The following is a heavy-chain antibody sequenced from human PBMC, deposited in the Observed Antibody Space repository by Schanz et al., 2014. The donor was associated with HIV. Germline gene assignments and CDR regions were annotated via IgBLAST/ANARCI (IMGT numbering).Heavy chain of an antibody. V-gene: IGHV3-7*03. CDR2: IKRDGSEK. J-gene: IGHJ3*02. D-gene: IGHD3-16*01. CDR3: AQMGAFAAFDI. Sequence: EVQLVESGGGLVQPGGSLRLSCVASGFTFSSYWMSWVRQAPGKGLEWVANIKRDGSEKYYVDSVKGRFTISRDNAKNSLYLEMNTLRVEDTAVYYCAQMGAFAAFDIWGHGTVVTVSS. CDR1: GFTFSSYW.